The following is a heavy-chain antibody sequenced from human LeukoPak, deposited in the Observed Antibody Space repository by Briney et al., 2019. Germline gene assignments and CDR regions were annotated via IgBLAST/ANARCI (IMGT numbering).Heavy chain of an antibody. CDR1: GFTFSSFA. V-gene: IGHV3-23*01. Sequence: GGSLRLSCAASGFTFSSFAMSWVRQTPGKGLEWVSSISSSGRNAYYADSVKGRFTISRDNSENTLYLQVSSLRAEDTAMYYCAKRDRPCSGDCSAPYYFDYWGQGTLVTVSS. D-gene: IGHD2-21*02. CDR3: AKRDRPCSGDCSAPYYFDY. CDR2: ISSSGRNA. J-gene: IGHJ4*02.